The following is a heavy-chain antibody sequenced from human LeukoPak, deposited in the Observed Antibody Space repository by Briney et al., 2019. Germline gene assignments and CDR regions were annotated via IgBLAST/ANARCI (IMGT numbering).Heavy chain of an antibody. J-gene: IGHJ6*03. Sequence: SETLSLTCTVSGGPISSSSYYWGWIRQPPGKGLEWIGSIYYSGSTYYNPSLKSRVTISVDTSKNQFSLKLSSVTAADTAVYYCARQLSSTVIHYYYYMDVWGKGTTVTISS. CDR3: ARQLSSTVIHYYYYMDV. D-gene: IGHD4-17*01. V-gene: IGHV4-39*01. CDR1: GGPISSSSYY. CDR2: IYYSGST.